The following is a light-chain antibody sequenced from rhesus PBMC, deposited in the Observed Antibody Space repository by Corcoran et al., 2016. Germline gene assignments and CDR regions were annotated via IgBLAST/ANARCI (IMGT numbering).Light chain of an antibody. CDR3: LQHSDWPWT. CDR1: QSVSSS. Sequence: EIVMTQSPATLSLSPGERATLSCRASQSVSSSLAWYQQKPGPAHRLLINGASSRATGIPERFSGSGSGTAFTLTISILEPEDVAVYYCLQHSDWPWTFGQGTKVEIK. V-gene: IGKV3-24*01. J-gene: IGKJ1*01. CDR2: GAS.